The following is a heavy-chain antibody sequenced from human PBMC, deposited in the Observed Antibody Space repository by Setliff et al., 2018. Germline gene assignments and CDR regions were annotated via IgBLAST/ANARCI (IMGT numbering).Heavy chain of an antibody. CDR1: SGSISSDNYY. V-gene: IGHV4-39*01. Sequence: SETLSLTCTVSSGSISSDNYYWGWIRQPPGKGLEWIGTLSYNGNAYYTPSLKSRVTISLDKTKNAFSLRLTSVTAADTGVYFCARSVDPDVWGKGTTVTVSS. CDR2: LSYNGNA. CDR3: ARSVDPDV. J-gene: IGHJ6*04.